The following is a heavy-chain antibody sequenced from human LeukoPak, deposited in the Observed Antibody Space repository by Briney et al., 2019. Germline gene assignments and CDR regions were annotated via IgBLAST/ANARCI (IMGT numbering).Heavy chain of an antibody. V-gene: IGHV3-30*18. CDR3: AKVIQPGDYYFDY. J-gene: IGHJ4*02. CDR1: GFTFSSYG. CDR2: ISYDGSNK. D-gene: IGHD2-21*02. Sequence: GGSLRLSCAASGFTFSSYGMHWVRQAPGKGLEWVAVISYDGSNKYYADSVKGRFTISRDNSKNTLYLQMNSLRAEDTAVYYCAKVIQPGDYYFDYWGQGTLVTVSS.